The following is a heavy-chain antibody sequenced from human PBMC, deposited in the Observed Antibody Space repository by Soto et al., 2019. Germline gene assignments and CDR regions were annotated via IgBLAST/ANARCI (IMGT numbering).Heavy chain of an antibody. CDR1: GGSISSSSYY. D-gene: IGHD3-16*01. CDR2: IYYSGST. CDR3: ARQWGLDYYYYYGMDV. Sequence: SETLSLTCTVSGGSISSSSYYWGWIRQPPGKGLEWIGSIYYSGSTYYNPSLKSRVTISVDTSKNQFSLKLSSVTAADTAVYYCARQWGLDYYYYYGMDVWGQGTTVTVSS. J-gene: IGHJ6*02. V-gene: IGHV4-39*01.